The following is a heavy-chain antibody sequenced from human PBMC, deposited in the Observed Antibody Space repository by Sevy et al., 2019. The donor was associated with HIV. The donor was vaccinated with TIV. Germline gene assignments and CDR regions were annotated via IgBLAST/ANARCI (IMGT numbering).Heavy chain of an antibody. CDR2: IWYDGSNK. CDR3: ARDTEITMIVLDY. Sequence: GGSLRLSCAASGFTFSSYGMHWVRQAPGKGLEWVAVIWYDGSNKYYADSAKGRFTISRDNSKNTLYLQMNSLRAEDTAVYYCARDTEITMIVLDYWGQGTLVTVSS. D-gene: IGHD3-22*01. V-gene: IGHV3-33*01. CDR1: GFTFSSYG. J-gene: IGHJ4*02.